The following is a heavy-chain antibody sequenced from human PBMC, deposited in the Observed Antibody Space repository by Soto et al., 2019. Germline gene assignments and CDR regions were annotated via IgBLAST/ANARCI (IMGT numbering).Heavy chain of an antibody. D-gene: IGHD2-2*01. CDR1: GYTFTSYD. CDR3: ARGAHCSSTSCPDFDY. J-gene: IGHJ4*02. V-gene: IGHV1-8*01. Sequence: ASVKVSCKASGYTFTSYDINWVRQATGQGLEWMGWMNPNSGNTGYAQKFQGRVTMTRNTSITTAYMELSSLRSEDTAVYYCARGAHCSSTSCPDFDYWGLGTLVTVSS. CDR2: MNPNSGNT.